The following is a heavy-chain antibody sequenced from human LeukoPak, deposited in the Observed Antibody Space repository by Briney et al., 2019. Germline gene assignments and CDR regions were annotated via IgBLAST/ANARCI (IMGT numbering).Heavy chain of an antibody. Sequence: GGSLRLSCAAAGFTFSSYALSWVRQAPGKGLEWVSSITGSAGSTYYADSVKGRFSISRDNSKNTLYLQRNSLRAEDTAVYYCAKVGSERRLNGNVDYWGQGTLVTVSS. CDR1: GFTFSSYA. J-gene: IGHJ4*02. D-gene: IGHD1-26*01. CDR3: AKVGSERRLNGNVDY. V-gene: IGHV3-23*01. CDR2: ITGSAGST.